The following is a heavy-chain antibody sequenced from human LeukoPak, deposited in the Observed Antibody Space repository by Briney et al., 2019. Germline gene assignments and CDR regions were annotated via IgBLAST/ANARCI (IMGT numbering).Heavy chain of an antibody. V-gene: IGHV1-2*04. CDR3: ARDRYSSGSDFDY. Sequence: GASVKVSCTASGYTFTGYYMHWVRQAPGQGLEWMGWINPNSGGTNYAQKFQGWVTMTRDTSISTAYMELSRLRSDDTAVYYCARDRYSSGSDFDYWGQGTLVTVSS. J-gene: IGHJ4*02. D-gene: IGHD6-19*01. CDR1: GYTFTGYY. CDR2: INPNSGGT.